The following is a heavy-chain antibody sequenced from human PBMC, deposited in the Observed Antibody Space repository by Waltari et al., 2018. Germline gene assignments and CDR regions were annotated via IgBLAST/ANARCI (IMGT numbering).Heavy chain of an antibody. CDR3: ARDLESSGLFDY. CDR1: GGTFSSYT. V-gene: IGHV1-69*08. J-gene: IGHJ4*02. Sequence: QVQLVQSGAEVKKPGSSVKVSCKASGGTFSSYTISWVRQAPGQGLEGMGRIIPILVIAYYAHKFQGRVTITADKSTSTAYMELSSLRSEDTAVYYCARDLESSGLFDYWGQGTLVTVSS. D-gene: IGHD6-19*01. CDR2: IIPILVIA.